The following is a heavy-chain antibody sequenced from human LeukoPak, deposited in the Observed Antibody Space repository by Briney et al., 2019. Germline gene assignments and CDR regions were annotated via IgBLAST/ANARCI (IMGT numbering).Heavy chain of an antibody. V-gene: IGHV4-59*08. J-gene: IGHJ5*02. CDR1: GGSISSYY. CDR3: ARHSYYYDSSGRVEWFDP. D-gene: IGHD3-22*01. Sequence: PSETLSLTCTVSGGSISSYYWSWIRQPPGKGLEWIGYIYYSGSTNYNPSLKSRVTISVDTSKNQFSLKLSSVTAADTAVYYCARHSYYYDSSGRVEWFDPWGQGTLVTVSS. CDR2: IYYSGST.